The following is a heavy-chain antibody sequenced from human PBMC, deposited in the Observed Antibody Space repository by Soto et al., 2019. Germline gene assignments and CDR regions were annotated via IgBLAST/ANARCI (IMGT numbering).Heavy chain of an antibody. Sequence: SVKVPCTASGGTFSSYAISWVRQSPGQGLEWMGGIIPIFGTANYAQKFQGRVTITADESTSTAYMELSSLRSEDTAVYYCAGPPELTRIYYYSGLDIWGQGTTVTVSS. D-gene: IGHD1-7*01. V-gene: IGHV1-69*13. CDR1: GGTFSSYA. CDR2: IIPIFGTA. CDR3: AGPPELTRIYYYSGLDI. J-gene: IGHJ6*02.